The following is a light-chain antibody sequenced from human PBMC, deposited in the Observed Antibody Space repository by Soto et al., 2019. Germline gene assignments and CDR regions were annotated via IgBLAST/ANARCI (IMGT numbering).Light chain of an antibody. J-gene: IGKJ1*01. V-gene: IGKV1-5*03. Sequence: DIQMTQSPSTLSASVGDRATITCRASQSISSWLAWFQQKPGKAPKVLIYKASGLESGVPSRFSGSGSGTEFTLTISSLQPDDFATYYCQQYNSYSWTFGQGTKVEIK. CDR1: QSISSW. CDR3: QQYNSYSWT. CDR2: KAS.